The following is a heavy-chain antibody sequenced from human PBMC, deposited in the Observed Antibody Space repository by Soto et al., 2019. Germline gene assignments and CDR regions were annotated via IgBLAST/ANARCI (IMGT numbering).Heavy chain of an antibody. Sequence: QITLKESGPTLVKPTQTLTLTCTFSGFSLSTSGVGVGWIRQPPGKALECLAFIHWNDDKRYSPSLKSRLTITKDTSKNQVVLTMTNMDPVDTATYYCAHITYNNFWSGYPGFDYWGQGTLVTVSS. D-gene: IGHD3-3*01. V-gene: IGHV2-5*01. CDR1: GFSLSTSGVG. CDR3: AHITYNNFWSGYPGFDY. CDR2: IHWNDDK. J-gene: IGHJ4*02.